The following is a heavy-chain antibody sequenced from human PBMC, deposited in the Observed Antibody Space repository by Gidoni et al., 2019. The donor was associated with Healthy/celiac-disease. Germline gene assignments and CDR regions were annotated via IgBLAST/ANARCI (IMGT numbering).Heavy chain of an antibody. D-gene: IGHD3-10*01. CDR2: IYWDDDK. Sequence: QITLKESGPTLVKPTQTLTLTCTFSGFSLSTSGVGVGWIRQPPGKALEWLALIYWDDDKRYSPSLKSRLTITKDTSKNQVVLTMTNMDPVDTATYYCAHRGYYGSGSYYTSLNNWFDPWGQGTLVTVSS. J-gene: IGHJ5*02. CDR3: AHRGYYGSGSYYTSLNNWFDP. CDR1: GFSLSTSGVG. V-gene: IGHV2-5*02.